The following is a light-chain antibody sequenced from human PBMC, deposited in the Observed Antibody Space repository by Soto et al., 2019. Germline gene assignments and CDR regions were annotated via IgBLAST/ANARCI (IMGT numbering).Light chain of an antibody. CDR3: QQLNSYPLT. J-gene: IGKJ4*01. V-gene: IGKV1-9*01. Sequence: DIPLTQSPSFLSASVGDRVTITCRASQGISSYLAWYQQKPGKAPKLLIYAASTLQSGVPSRLSGSGSGTEFTLTISSVQPEDFATYYCQQLNSYPLTFGGGTKVEIK. CDR2: AAS. CDR1: QGISSY.